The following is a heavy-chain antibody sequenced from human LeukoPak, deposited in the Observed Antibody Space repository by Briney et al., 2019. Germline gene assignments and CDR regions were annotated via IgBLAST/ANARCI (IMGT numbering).Heavy chain of an antibody. CDR2: ISSSSSYI. CDR1: GFTFSSYS. Sequence: PGGSLRLSCAASGFTFSSYSMNWGRQAPGKGLEWVSSISSSSSYIYYADSVKGRFTISRDNAKNSLYLQMNSLSAEDTAVYYCARDLHYDILTGPLGMDVWGKGTTVTVSS. V-gene: IGHV3-21*01. D-gene: IGHD3-9*01. J-gene: IGHJ6*04. CDR3: ARDLHYDILTGPLGMDV.